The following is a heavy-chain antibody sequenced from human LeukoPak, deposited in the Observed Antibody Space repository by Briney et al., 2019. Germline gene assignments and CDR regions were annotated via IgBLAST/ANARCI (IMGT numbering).Heavy chain of an antibody. CDR1: GYTFINYG. V-gene: IGHV1-18*01. Sequence: VSVKVSCKASGYTFINYGISWVRQAPGQGLEWMGWISAYNGYTNSAQKFQGRVTMTTDTSTSTAYMELRSLRSDDTAVYYCARAGTYYDILTGYSQFDYWGQGTLVTVSS. J-gene: IGHJ4*02. D-gene: IGHD3-9*01. CDR3: ARAGTYYDILTGYSQFDY. CDR2: ISAYNGYT.